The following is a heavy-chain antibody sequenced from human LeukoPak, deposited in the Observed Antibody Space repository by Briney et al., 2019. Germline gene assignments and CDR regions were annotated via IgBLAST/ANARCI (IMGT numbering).Heavy chain of an antibody. CDR3: AKTMAARGKPAYDY. V-gene: IGHV3-23*01. CDR2: VIATGGST. J-gene: IGHJ4*02. CDR1: GFTVSSNY. Sequence: GGSLRLSCAASGFTVSSNYMSWVRQAPGKGLEWVSGVIATGGSTFYADSVKGRFTITRDNSKNTVILQMNGLRAEDTARYYCAKTMAARGKPAYDYWGQGALVTVSS. D-gene: IGHD6-13*01.